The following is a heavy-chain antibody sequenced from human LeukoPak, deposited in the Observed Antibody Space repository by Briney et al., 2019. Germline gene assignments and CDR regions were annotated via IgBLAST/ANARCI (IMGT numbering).Heavy chain of an antibody. J-gene: IGHJ6*02. Sequence: PSETLSLTCTVSGYSISSGYYWGWIRQPPGKGLEWIGSIYHSGSTYYNPSLKSRVTISVDTSKNQFSLKLSSVTAADTAVYYCAAARYYYYYGMDVWGQGTTVTVSS. CDR2: IYHSGST. D-gene: IGHD6-6*01. CDR3: AAARYYYYYGMDV. V-gene: IGHV4-38-2*02. CDR1: GYSISSGYY.